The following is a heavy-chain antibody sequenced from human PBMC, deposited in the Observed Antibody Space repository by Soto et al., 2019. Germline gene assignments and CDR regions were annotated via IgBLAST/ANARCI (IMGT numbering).Heavy chain of an antibody. V-gene: IGHV3-23*01. CDR1: GFNFKTYA. Sequence: EVQLLESGGGLVQPGGSRRLSCAASGFNFKTYAMSWVRQAPGRGLEWVSAISSSGSRPYYADSVKGRFTISRDNSQNAMFLEMNSLRAEDTALYCWAKERREVVSGTGDSWGRGTLVTVSS. CDR3: AKERREVVSGTGDS. J-gene: IGHJ4*02. CDR2: ISSSGSRP. D-gene: IGHD6-19*01.